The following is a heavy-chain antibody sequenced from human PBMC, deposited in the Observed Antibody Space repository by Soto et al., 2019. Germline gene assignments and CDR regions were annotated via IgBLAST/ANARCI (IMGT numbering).Heavy chain of an antibody. V-gene: IGHV3-7*01. CDR3: ATQSGFGVVISPYYYMDV. J-gene: IGHJ6*03. CDR2: IKQDGSEK. CDR1: GFTFSSYW. Sequence: GGSLRLSCAASGFTFSSYWMSWVRQAPGKGLEWVANIKQDGSEKYYVDSVKGRFTISRDNAKNSLYLQMNSLRAEDTAVYYCATQSGFGVVISPYYYMDVWGKGPTVTVSS. D-gene: IGHD3-3*01.